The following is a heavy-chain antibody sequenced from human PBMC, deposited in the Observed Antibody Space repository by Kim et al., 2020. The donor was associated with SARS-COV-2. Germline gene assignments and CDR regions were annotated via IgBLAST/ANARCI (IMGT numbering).Heavy chain of an antibody. J-gene: IGHJ6*02. CDR3: TTDLLRILEELPKYNGIDV. CDR2: IKSKTDGGTT. D-gene: IGHD3-3*01. CDR1: GFTFSNAW. Sequence: GGSLRLSCAASGFTFSNAWMSWVRQAPGKGLEWVGRIKSKTDGGTTDYAAPVKGRFTISRDDSKNTLYLQMNSLKTEDTDVYYCTTDLLRILEELPKYNGIDVWAQRTALTVPS. V-gene: IGHV3-15*01.